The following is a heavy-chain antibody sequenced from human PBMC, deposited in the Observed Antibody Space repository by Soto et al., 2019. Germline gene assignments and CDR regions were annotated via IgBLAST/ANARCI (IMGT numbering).Heavy chain of an antibody. J-gene: IGHJ4*02. D-gene: IGHD3-16*01. CDR3: ASGHPINYVWGSPAFDY. V-gene: IGHV3-21*03. Sequence: PGGSLRLSCAASGFTFSSYSMNWVRQAPGKGLEWVSSISSSSSYIYYADSVKGRFTISRDNAKNSLYLQMNSLRAEDTAVYYCASGHPINYVWGSPAFDYWGQGTLVTVAS. CDR2: ISSSSSYI. CDR1: GFTFSSYS.